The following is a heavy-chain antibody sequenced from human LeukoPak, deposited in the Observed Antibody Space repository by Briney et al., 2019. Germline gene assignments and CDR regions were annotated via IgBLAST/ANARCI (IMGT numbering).Heavy chain of an antibody. CDR3: AKLELLRGYYFDY. J-gene: IGHJ4*02. Sequence: PGGSLRFSCAASGFTFSSYAMSWVRQAPGKGLEWVSAISGSSGSTYYADSVKGRFTISRDNSKNTLYLQMNSLRAQDTAVYYCAKLELLRGYYFDYWGQGTLVTVSS. D-gene: IGHD1-26*01. V-gene: IGHV3-23*01. CDR2: ISGSSGST. CDR1: GFTFSSYA.